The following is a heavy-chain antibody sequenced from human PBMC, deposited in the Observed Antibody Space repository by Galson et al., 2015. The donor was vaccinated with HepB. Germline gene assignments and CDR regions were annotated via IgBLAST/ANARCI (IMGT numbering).Heavy chain of an antibody. V-gene: IGHV3-30-3*01. J-gene: IGHJ6*03. CDR3: ARDSITHSYYYYYYMGV. CDR2: ISYDGSIK. CDR1: GFTFSSYA. Sequence: SLRLSCAASGFTFSSYARHWVRQAPGKGLEWVAVISYDGSIKYYADSVKGRFTISRDSSRSTLYLQMNSLRTEDTAVYYCARDSITHSYYYYYYMGVWGKGTTVTVSS. D-gene: IGHD3-3*02.